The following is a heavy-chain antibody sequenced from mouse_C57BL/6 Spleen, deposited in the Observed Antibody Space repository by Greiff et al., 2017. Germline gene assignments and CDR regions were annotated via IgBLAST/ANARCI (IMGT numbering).Heavy chain of an antibody. V-gene: IGHV14-3*01. D-gene: IGHD1-1*01. CDR2: IDPANGNT. CDR1: GFNIKNTY. Sequence: VQLQQSVAELVRPGASVKLSCTASGFNIKNTYMHWVKQRPEQGLEWIGRIDPANGNTTYAPKFPGKATITADTSPNTAYLQLSSLTSEDTAIYYCARSHYYGSSYDAMDYWGQGTSVTVSS. CDR3: ARSHYYGSSYDAMDY. J-gene: IGHJ4*01.